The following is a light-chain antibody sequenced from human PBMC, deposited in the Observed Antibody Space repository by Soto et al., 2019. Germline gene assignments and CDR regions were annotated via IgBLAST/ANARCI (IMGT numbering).Light chain of an antibody. V-gene: IGLV1-40*01. J-gene: IGLJ1*01. Sequence: QSVLTQPPSVSVAPGRRVTISCTGSSSNIGAGYDVHWYQQRPGTAPKLLIFGNINRPSGVPDRFSGSKSGTSASLAITGLQAEDEGDYYCQSYDSTLSARYVFGTGTKVTVL. CDR3: QSYDSTLSARYV. CDR2: GNI. CDR1: SSNIGAGYD.